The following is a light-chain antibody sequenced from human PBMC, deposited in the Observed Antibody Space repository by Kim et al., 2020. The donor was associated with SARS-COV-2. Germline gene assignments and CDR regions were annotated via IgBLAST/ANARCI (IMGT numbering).Light chain of an antibody. Sequence: RGAGATLSCRASQSISSSLAWYQQRPGQPPRLRIFDASIRASGIPARFSGSGSGTDFTLTISGLEPEDFAVYYCQQRNNWPPKVTFGGGTKVEIK. CDR2: DAS. CDR1: QSISSS. CDR3: QQRNNWPPKVT. J-gene: IGKJ4*01. V-gene: IGKV3-11*01.